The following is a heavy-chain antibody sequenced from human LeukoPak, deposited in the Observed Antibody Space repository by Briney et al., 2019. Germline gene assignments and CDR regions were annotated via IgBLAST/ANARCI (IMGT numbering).Heavy chain of an antibody. J-gene: IGHJ3*02. V-gene: IGHV4-4*07. CDR3: ARTQGRDAFDI. Sequence: SETLSLTCTVSGGSMTSHYWSWIRQPAGKGLEWIGRIYSSGSTNYNPSLKSRVTMSVDTSKNQFSLNLSSVTAADTAVYYCARTQGRDAFDIWGQGTMVTVSS. CDR1: GGSMTSHY. CDR2: IYSSGST.